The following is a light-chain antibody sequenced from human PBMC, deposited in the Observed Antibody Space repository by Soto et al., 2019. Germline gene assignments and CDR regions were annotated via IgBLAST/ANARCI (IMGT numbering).Light chain of an antibody. J-gene: IGKJ3*01. CDR3: QMYNRAPPET. V-gene: IGKV1-27*01. CDR1: QGISNY. CDR2: AAS. Sequence: DIQMTQSPSSLSASVGDRVTITCRASQGISNYLAWYQQKPGKVPKLLIYAASTLQSGDPSRFSGSGSGTDFTLTMRSLQPEDVATYYCQMYNRAPPETFGPGTKVDI.